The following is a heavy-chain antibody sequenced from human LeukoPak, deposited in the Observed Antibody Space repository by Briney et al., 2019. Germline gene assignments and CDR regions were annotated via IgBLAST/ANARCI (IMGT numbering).Heavy chain of an antibody. CDR2: IYHSGST. J-gene: IGHJ2*01. V-gene: IGHV4-30-2*01. D-gene: IGHD2-21*01. Sequence: PSETLSLTCTVSGGSISSGGYYWSWIRQPPGKGLEWIGYIYHSGSTYYNPSLKSRVTISVDRSKNQFSLKLSSVTAADTAVYYCAREYCGGDCYSQGSGYFDLWGRGTLVTVSS. CDR3: AREYCGGDCYSQGSGYFDL. CDR1: GGSISSGGYY.